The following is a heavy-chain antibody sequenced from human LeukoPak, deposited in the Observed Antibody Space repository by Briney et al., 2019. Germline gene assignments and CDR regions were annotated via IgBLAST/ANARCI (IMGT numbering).Heavy chain of an antibody. Sequence: GESLKISCKGSGYSFTSYWIGWVRQMPGKGLEWMGIIYPGDSDTRYSPSFQGQVTISADKSISTAYLQWSSLKASDTAMYYCARTNVYQLLHINWFDPWGQGTLVTVSS. CDR3: ARTNVYQLLHINWFDP. J-gene: IGHJ5*02. V-gene: IGHV5-51*01. D-gene: IGHD2-2*01. CDR1: GYSFTSYW. CDR2: IYPGDSDT.